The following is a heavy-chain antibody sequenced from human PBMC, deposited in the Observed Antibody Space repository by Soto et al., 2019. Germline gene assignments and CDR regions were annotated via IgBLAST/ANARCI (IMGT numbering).Heavy chain of an antibody. D-gene: IGHD3-22*01. CDR3: ASAITMTVNFQH. CDR2: VNPILSMS. V-gene: IGHV1-69*02. J-gene: IGHJ1*01. CDR1: GDTFSFYT. Sequence: GASVKVSCKASGDTFSFYTINWVRQAPGLGLEWMGRVNPILSMSNYAQKFQGRVTMTADKSTSTAYMELRSLRSEDTAVYYCASAITMTVNFQHWGQGTLVTVS.